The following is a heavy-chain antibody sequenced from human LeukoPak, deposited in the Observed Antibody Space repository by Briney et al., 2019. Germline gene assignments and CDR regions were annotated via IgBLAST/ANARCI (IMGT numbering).Heavy chain of an antibody. CDR3: ARGVPFCHGPTQDTCSFHFDD. Sequence: GASVKVSCKASGYTFTSYDINWVRQATGQGLEWMGWMNPNSGNTGYAQKFQGRVTMTRNTSISTAYMELSSLRSEDTAVYYCARGVPFCHGPTQDTCSFHFDDWGQGTLVTVSS. CDR1: GYTFTSYD. CDR2: MNPNSGNT. V-gene: IGHV1-8*01. J-gene: IGHJ4*02. D-gene: IGHD2-15*01.